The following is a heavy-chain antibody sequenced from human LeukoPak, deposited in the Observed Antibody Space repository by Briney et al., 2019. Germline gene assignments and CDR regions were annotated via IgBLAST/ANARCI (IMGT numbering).Heavy chain of an antibody. V-gene: IGHV4-34*01. D-gene: IGHD1-7*01. CDR1: GGSFSGYY. CDR3: AGHQSGTMYAS. CDR2: INHSGST. Sequence: SETLSLTCALYGGSFSGYYWSWIRQPPRKGLEWIGEINHSGSTNYNPSLKSRVTISVDTSKNQVSLKLSSVTAADTAVYICAGHQSGTMYASWGQGTLVTVS. J-gene: IGHJ5*02.